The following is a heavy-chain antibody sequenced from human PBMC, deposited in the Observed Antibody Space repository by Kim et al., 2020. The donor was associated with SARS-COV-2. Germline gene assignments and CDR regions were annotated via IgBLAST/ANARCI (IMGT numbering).Heavy chain of an antibody. CDR3: AKDWAAVAGKGGLYFDY. D-gene: IGHD6-19*01. J-gene: IGHJ4*02. V-gene: IGHV3-30*18. CDR1: GFTFSSYG. CDR2: ISYDGSNK. Sequence: GGSLRLSCAASGFTFSSYGMHWVRQAPGKGLEWVAVISYDGSNKYYADSVKGRFTISRDNSKNTLYLQMNSLRAEDTAVYYCAKDWAAVAGKGGLYFDYWGQGTLVTVSS.